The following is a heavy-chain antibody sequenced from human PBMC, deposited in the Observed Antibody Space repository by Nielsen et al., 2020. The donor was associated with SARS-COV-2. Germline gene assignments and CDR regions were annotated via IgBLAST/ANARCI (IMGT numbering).Heavy chain of an antibody. CDR1: GFTFISTYA. D-gene: IGHD1-1*01. CDR3: ATLISSWYNDMRDRDKFDY. Sequence: GESLKISCSTSGFTFISTYAVHWVRQAPVKGLEWVAMIWHDGSKKYYADSVKGRFTITRDNSKNTLFLQMNSLRAEDTAVYYCATLISSWYNDMRDRDKFDYWGQGTLVTVSS. CDR2: IWHDGSKK. J-gene: IGHJ4*02. V-gene: IGHV3-30*02.